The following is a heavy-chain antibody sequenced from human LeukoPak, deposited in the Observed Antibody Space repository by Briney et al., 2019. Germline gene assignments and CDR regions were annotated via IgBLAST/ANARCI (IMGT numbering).Heavy chain of an antibody. CDR1: GFTFSSYA. J-gene: IGHJ4*02. CDR3: AKGLFSPTYYFDY. CDR2: VSGSGGAS. Sequence: GGSLRLSCAASGFTFSSYAMSWVRQAPGKGLEWVSIVSGSGGASYYADSVKGRFTISRDNSKNTLYLQMNSLRAEDTAIYYCAKGLFSPTYYFDYRGQGTLVTVSS. V-gene: IGHV3-23*01.